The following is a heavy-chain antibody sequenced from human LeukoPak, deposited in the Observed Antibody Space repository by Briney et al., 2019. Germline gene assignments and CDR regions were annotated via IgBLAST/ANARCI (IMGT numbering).Heavy chain of an antibody. CDR3: ASEYSSSNWFDP. J-gene: IGHJ5*02. CDR1: GGSISSGGYY. Sequence: PSQTLSLTCTVSGGSISSGGYYWSWIRQHPGKGLEWIGYIYYSGSTYYNPSLKSRVTISVDASKNQFSLKLSSVTAADTAVYYCASEYSSSNWFDPWGQGTLVTVSS. CDR2: IYYSGST. V-gene: IGHV4-31*03. D-gene: IGHD6-6*01.